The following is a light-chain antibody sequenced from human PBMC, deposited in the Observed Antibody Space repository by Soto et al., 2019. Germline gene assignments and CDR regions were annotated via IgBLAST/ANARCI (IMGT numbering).Light chain of an antibody. CDR1: SSDVGGYSY. J-gene: IGLJ1*01. V-gene: IGLV2-11*01. Sequence: QCVLTQPQSVSGSPGQSVTISCTGTSSDVGGYSYVSWYQQHPGKAPQLIIYDVTERPSGVPDRFSGSKSGNTASLTISGLQAEDEADYYCCSYTGSYSYVFGIGTKVTV. CDR2: DVT. CDR3: CSYTGSYSYV.